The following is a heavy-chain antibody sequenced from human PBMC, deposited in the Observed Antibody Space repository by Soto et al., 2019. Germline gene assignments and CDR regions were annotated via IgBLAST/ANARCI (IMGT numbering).Heavy chain of an antibody. CDR2: MNPNSGNT. V-gene: IGHV1-8*01. D-gene: IGHD3-3*01. CDR1: GYTFTSYD. J-gene: IGHJ6*03. Sequence: ASVKVSCKASGYTFTSYDINWVRQATGQGLEWMGWMNPNSGNTGYAQKFQGRVTMTRNTSISTAYMELSSLRSEDTAVYYCARLYYDFWSGYPYYYYYMDFWGKGTTVTVSS. CDR3: ARLYYDFWSGYPYYYYYMDF.